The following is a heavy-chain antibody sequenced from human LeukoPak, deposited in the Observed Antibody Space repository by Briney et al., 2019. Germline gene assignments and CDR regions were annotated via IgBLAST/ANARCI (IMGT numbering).Heavy chain of an antibody. CDR3: VRGGEIGLDY. CDR1: GYTFSTFD. J-gene: IGHJ4*02. Sequence: GGSLRLSCAASGYTFSTFDMHWVRQPSGRGLEWVSSIASVGATFYSASVKGRFNISREDAKNSLYLQMNSLRAGDTAVYYCVRGGEIGLDYWGQGALVTVSS. CDR2: IASVGAT. V-gene: IGHV3-13*01. D-gene: IGHD3-16*01.